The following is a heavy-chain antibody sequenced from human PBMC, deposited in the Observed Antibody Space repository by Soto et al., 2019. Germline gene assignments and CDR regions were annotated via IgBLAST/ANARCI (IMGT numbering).Heavy chain of an antibody. V-gene: IGHV1-3*01. J-gene: IGHJ4*02. Sequence: QVQLVQSGAEVKKPGASVKVSCKASGFSFIDYNLHWVRQAPGQRPEWMGWVNAGNGNTKYSQIFQDRLTMTRDTSATTAYMELTRLRSEDTAIYYCARRLGAVTGPFYSWGQGTRVTVSS. CDR3: ARRLGAVTGPFYS. CDR2: VNAGNGNT. CDR1: GFSFIDYN. D-gene: IGHD6-19*01.